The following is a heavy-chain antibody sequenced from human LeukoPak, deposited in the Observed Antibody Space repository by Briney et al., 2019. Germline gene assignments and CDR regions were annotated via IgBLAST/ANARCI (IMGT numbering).Heavy chain of an antibody. CDR1: GDSVNSDSFY. CDR2: FYFSGSA. J-gene: IGHJ6*02. V-gene: IGHV4-61*01. CDR3: ARVSGYSSGWFAV. D-gene: IGHD6-19*01. Sequence: SETLSLTCTVSGDSVNSDSFYWSWIRQPPGKGLEWIGYFYFSGSANYNPSLKSRVTISVDTSKNQFSLKLSSVTAADTAVYYCARVSGYSSGWFAVWGQGTTVTVSS.